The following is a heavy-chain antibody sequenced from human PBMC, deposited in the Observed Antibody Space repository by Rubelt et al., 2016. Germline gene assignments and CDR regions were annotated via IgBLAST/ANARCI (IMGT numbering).Heavy chain of an antibody. V-gene: IGHV1-3*01. CDR1: GYTFTSYA. CDR2: INAGNGNT. Sequence: QVQLVQSGAEVKKPGASVKASCKTSGYTFTSYAIHWVRQAPGQRLEWMGWINAGNGNTRYSQKFQGIVTITRDTSASTADMDLRRLGFDETVVYYGAMGRQGDYWGQGTLVTVSS. J-gene: IGHJ4*02. CDR3: AMGRQGDY.